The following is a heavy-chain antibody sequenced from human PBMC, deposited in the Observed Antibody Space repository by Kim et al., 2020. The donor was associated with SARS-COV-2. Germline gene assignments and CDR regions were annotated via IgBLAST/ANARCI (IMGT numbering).Heavy chain of an antibody. Sequence: GGSLRLSCEASGFTVSSSYMNWVRQAPGKGLEWVSIIYRGGNTYYADSVKGRFTISRDNSKNTLFLQMNSLRAEDTAVYYCARRIPTSXDXXXWGQGTLGXXSS. CDR1: GFTVSSSY. CDR2: IYRGGNT. J-gene: IGHJ4*02. V-gene: IGHV3-66*02. CDR3: ARRIPTSXDXXX. D-gene: IGHD2-2*01.